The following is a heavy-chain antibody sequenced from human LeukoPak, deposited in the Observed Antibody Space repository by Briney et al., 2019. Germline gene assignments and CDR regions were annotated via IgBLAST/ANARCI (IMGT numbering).Heavy chain of an antibody. D-gene: IGHD5-18*01. J-gene: IGHJ4*02. V-gene: IGHV1-69*05. Sequence: SVKVSCKASGGTFSSYAISWVRQAPGQGLEWMGGIIPIFGTANYAQKFQGRVTITTDESTSTAYMELNSLRSEDTAVYYCARDLDTAMAAMVNWGQGTLVTVSS. CDR2: IIPIFGTA. CDR1: GGTFSSYA. CDR3: ARDLDTAMAAMVN.